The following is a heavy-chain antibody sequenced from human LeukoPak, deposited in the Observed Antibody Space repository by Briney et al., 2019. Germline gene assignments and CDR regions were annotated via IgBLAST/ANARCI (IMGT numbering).Heavy chain of an antibody. D-gene: IGHD3-22*01. CDR3: AKIINYDSSARPFDY. CDR1: GFTFSSYA. J-gene: IGHJ4*02. CDR2: ISGSGSST. Sequence: GGSLRLSCAASGFTFSSYAMSWVRQAPGKGLEWVSAISGSGSSTYYADSVKGRFTISRDNSKNTLYLQMNSLRAEDTAVYYCAKIINYDSSARPFDYWGQGTLVTVSS. V-gene: IGHV3-23*01.